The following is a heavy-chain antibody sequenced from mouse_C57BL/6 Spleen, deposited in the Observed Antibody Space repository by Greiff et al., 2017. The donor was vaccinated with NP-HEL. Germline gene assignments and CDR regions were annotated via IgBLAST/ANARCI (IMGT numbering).Heavy chain of an antibody. CDR1: GFSLTSYA. D-gene: IGHD1-1*02. CDR2: IWTGGGT. CDR3: AIMAFYAMDY. J-gene: IGHJ4*01. V-gene: IGHV2-9-1*01. Sequence: VQLQESGPGLVAPSQSLSITCTVSGFSLTSYAISWVRQPPGKGLEWLGAIWTGGGTNYNSALKSRLSISKDNSKSQVFLKMNSLQTDDTARYYCAIMAFYAMDYWGQGTSVTVSS.